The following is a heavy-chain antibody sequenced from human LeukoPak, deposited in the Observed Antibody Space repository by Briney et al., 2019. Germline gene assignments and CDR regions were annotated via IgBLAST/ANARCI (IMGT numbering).Heavy chain of an antibody. Sequence: PSQTLSLTCTVSGGSISSGGYYWSWIRQHPGKGLEWIGYIYYSGSTYYNPSLKSRVTISVDTSKNQFSLKLSSVTAADTAVYYCARDLGNYYDSSGYHTGYFDLWGRGTLVTVSS. CDR3: ARDLGNYYDSSGYHTGYFDL. CDR2: IYYSGST. CDR1: GGSISSGGYY. J-gene: IGHJ2*01. D-gene: IGHD3-22*01. V-gene: IGHV4-31*03.